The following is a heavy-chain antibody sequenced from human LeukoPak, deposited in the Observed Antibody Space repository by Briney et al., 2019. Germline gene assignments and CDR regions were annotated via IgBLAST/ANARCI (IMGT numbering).Heavy chain of an antibody. CDR2: IIPIFGTA. CDR3: ARARCGSTSCYNFDY. V-gene: IGHV1-69*05. CDR1: GGTFSSYA. J-gene: IGHJ4*02. D-gene: IGHD2-2*01. Sequence: ASVKVSCKASGGTFSSYAISWVRQAPGQGLEWMGGIIPIFGTANYAQKFQGRVTITTDESTSTAYMELSSLRSEDTAVYYCARARCGSTSCYNFDYWGQGTLVTVSS.